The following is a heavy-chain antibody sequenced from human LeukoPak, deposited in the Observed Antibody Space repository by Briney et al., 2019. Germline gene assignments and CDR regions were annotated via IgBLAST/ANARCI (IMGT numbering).Heavy chain of an antibody. J-gene: IGHJ5*02. CDR1: GGSISSYY. CDR2: IYYSGST. D-gene: IGHD4-23*01. V-gene: IGHV4-59*01. CDR3: ASQGSGGWFDP. Sequence: SETLSLTCTVSGGSISSYYWSWIRQPPGKGLEWIGCIYYSGSTNYNPSLKSRVTISVDTSKNQFSLKLSSVTAADTAVYYCASQGSGGWFDPWGQGTLVTVSS.